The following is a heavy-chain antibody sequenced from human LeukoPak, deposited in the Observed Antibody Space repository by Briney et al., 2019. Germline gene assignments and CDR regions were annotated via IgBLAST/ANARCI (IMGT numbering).Heavy chain of an antibody. Sequence: GGSLRLSCAASGFTFSSYGMHWVRQAPGKGLEWVAVIWYDTSNKYYVDSVKGRFTISRDNSKNTLYLQMNSLRAEDTAVYYCARGLAAAGTWFDPWGQGTLVTVSS. CDR2: IWYDTSNK. CDR3: ARGLAAAGTWFDP. D-gene: IGHD6-13*01. J-gene: IGHJ5*02. V-gene: IGHV3-33*01. CDR1: GFTFSSYG.